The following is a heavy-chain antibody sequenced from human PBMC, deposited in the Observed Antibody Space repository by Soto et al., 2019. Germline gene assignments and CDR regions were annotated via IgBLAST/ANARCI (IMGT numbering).Heavy chain of an antibody. CDR2: ISGSGGST. J-gene: IGHJ4*02. CDR1: GFTFSSYA. V-gene: IGHV3-23*01. D-gene: IGHD2-21*02. Sequence: GGSLRLSCAASGFTFSSYAMSWVRQAPGKGLEWVSAISGSGGSTYYADSVKGRFTISRDNSKNTLYLQMNSLRAEDTAVYYCAKVFSKGDGPKGLFDYWGQGTLVTVSS. CDR3: AKVFSKGDGPKGLFDY.